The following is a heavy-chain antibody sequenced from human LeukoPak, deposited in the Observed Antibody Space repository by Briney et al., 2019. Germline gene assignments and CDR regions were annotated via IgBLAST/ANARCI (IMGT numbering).Heavy chain of an antibody. Sequence: SETLSLTCTVSGGSISSSSYYWGWIRQPPGKGLEWIGSIYYSGSTYYNPSLKSRVTLSVDTSKNQFSLKLSSVTAADTAVYYCRSGSYYRYALRDYWGQGTLVTVSS. CDR3: RSGSYYRYALRDY. V-gene: IGHV4-39*01. D-gene: IGHD1-26*01. CDR1: GGSISSSSYY. CDR2: IYYSGST. J-gene: IGHJ4*02.